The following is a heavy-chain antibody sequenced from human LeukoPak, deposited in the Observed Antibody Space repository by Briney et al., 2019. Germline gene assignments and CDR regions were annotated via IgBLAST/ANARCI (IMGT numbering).Heavy chain of an antibody. V-gene: IGHV3-21*04. CDR3: ARDLEQVTTT. J-gene: IGHJ4*02. CDR2: ISSSSSYI. D-gene: IGHD4-17*01. CDR1: GFTFSSYS. Sequence: GGSLRLSCAASGFTFSSYSMNWVRQAPGKGLEWVSSISSSSSYIYYADSVKGRFTISRDNSKNTLYLQMNSLRAEDTAVYYCARDLEQVTTTWGQGTLVTVSS.